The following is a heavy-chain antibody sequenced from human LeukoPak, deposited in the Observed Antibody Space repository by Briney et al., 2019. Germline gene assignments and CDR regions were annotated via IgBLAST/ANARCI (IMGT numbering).Heavy chain of an antibody. J-gene: IGHJ3*02. D-gene: IGHD2-21*02. CDR2: INPSGGST. CDR3: ARGVVTATQHDAFDI. Sequence: GASVKVSCKASGYTFTRYYMHWVRQAPAQGLEWMGIINPSGGSTSYAQKFQGRVTMTRDTSTSTVYMELSSLRSEDTAVYYCARGVVTATQHDAFDIWGQGTMVTVS. V-gene: IGHV1-46*01. CDR1: GYTFTRYY.